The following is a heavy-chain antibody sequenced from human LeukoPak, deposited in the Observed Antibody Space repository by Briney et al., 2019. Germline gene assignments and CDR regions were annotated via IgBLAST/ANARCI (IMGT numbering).Heavy chain of an antibody. V-gene: IGHV3-21*01. Sequence: GGSLRLSCAASGFTFSSYSMNWVRQAPGKGLEWVSSISSSSSYIYYADSVKGRFTISRDNAKNSLYLQMNSLRAEDTAVYYCARGACYYDSSGYPPGGYWGQGTLVTVSS. CDR2: ISSSSSYI. J-gene: IGHJ4*02. CDR1: GFTFSSYS. CDR3: ARGACYYDSSGYPPGGY. D-gene: IGHD3-22*01.